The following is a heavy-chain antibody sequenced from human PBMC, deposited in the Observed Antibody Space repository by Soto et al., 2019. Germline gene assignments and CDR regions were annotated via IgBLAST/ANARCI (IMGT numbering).Heavy chain of an antibody. D-gene: IGHD4-4*01. J-gene: IGHJ5*02. CDR2: IIPILGIA. CDR3: ARDRGTTVPWFDP. CDR1: GGTFSSYT. V-gene: IGHV1-69*04. Sequence: SVKVSCKASGGTFSSYTISWVRQAPGQGLEWMGRIIPILGIANYAQKFQGRVTITADKSTSTAYMELSSLRSEDTAVYYCARDRGTTVPWFDPWGQGTLVTVSS.